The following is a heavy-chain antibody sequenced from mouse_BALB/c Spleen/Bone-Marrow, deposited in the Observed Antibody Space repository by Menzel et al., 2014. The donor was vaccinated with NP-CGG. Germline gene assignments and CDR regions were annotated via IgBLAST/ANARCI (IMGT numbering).Heavy chain of an antibody. J-gene: IGHJ2*01. Sequence: QVQLKQSGAELVRPGASVKLSCKPSGYTFTSYWINWVKQRPGQGLEWIGNIYPSDNYTNYNQKFKDKATLTVDISSTTAYMQLSSPTSEDSAVYYCTRTYEYFDYWGQGTTLTVPS. CDR3: TRTYEYFDY. V-gene: IGHV1-69*02. D-gene: IGHD2-3*01. CDR1: GYTFTSYW. CDR2: IYPSDNYT.